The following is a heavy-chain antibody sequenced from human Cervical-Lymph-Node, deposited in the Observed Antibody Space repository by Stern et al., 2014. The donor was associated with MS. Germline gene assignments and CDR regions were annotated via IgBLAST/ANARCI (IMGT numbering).Heavy chain of an antibody. CDR2: IIPVFGTA. Sequence: QVQLGQSGAEVKKPGSSVKVSCKASGGTFSSHATSWVRQAPGQGLEWMGGIIPVFGTANYAQKLQGRVTITADDSTSTVYMELSSLRFDDTAMYYCAGGGGGRISMTTAVLYGLHVWGQGTTVTVSS. J-gene: IGHJ6*02. CDR3: AGGGGGRISMTTAVLYGLHV. V-gene: IGHV1-69*01. CDR1: GGTFSSHA. D-gene: IGHD3-10*01.